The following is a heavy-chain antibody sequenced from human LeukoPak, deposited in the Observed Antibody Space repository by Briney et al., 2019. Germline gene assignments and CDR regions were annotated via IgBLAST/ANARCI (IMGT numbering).Heavy chain of an antibody. CDR3: AREGFYDTQVDY. D-gene: IGHD3-22*01. Sequence: ASVKVSCKASGYTLTSYYLHWVRQAPGQGLEWMGIINLSGGSTTYAQKFQGRLTMTRDTSTSTVYMELSSLRSEDTAVYYCAREGFYDTQVDYWGQGTLVTVSS. CDR2: INLSGGST. V-gene: IGHV1-46*01. CDR1: GYTLTSYY. J-gene: IGHJ4*02.